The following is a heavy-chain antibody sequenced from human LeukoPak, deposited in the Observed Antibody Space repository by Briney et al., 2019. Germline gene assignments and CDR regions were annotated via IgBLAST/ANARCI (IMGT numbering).Heavy chain of an antibody. D-gene: IGHD3-16*02. V-gene: IGHV3-15*07. Sequence: GGSLRLSCAASGFTFGNAWMNWVRQAPGKGLEWVGHIKTKTDGGTTDYAAPVKGRFTISRDDSKNTLYLQMNSLKTEDTAVYYCSTDRYDYVWGTYRYSGYWGQGTLVTVSS. CDR1: GFTFGNAW. J-gene: IGHJ4*02. CDR3: STDRYDYVWGTYRYSGY. CDR2: IKTKTDGGTT.